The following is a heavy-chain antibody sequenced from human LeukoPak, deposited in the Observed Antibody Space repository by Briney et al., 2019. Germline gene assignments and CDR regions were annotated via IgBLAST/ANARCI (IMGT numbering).Heavy chain of an antibody. CDR1: GYTYTDYY. J-gene: IGHJ4*02. V-gene: IGHV1-2*02. CDR2: INPNSGGT. CDR3: ARDFASSWPFDY. Sequence: ASVKVSCKASGYTYTDYYMYWVRQAPEQGLEWMGWINPNSGGTNYAQKFQGRITMTSDTSISTAYMDLSRLTSDDTAVYYCARDFASSWPFDYWGQGTLVTVSS. D-gene: IGHD6-13*01.